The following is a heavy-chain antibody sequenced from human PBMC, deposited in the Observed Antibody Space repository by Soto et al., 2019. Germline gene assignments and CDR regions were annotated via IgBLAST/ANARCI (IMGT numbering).Heavy chain of an antibody. CDR3: AKPPDYNWNDY. CDR1: GFTFSSYN. CDR2: ISSSSSYI. V-gene: IGHV3-21*04. J-gene: IGHJ4*02. Sequence: GGSLRLSCAASGFTFSSYNMNWVRQAPGKGLEWVSSISSSSSYIYYADSVKGRFTISRDNAKNSLYLQMNNLRAEDTAVYYCAKPPDYNWNDYWGQGTLVTVSS. D-gene: IGHD1-20*01.